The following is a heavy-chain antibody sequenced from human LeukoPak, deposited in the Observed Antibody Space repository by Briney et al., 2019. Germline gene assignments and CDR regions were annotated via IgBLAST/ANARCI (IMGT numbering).Heavy chain of an antibody. CDR1: GGTFSSYA. D-gene: IGHD6-13*01. J-gene: IGHJ4*02. CDR2: IIPIFGTA. V-gene: IGHV1-69*01. CDR3: ARDSRYSSSWPD. Sequence: VASVKVSCKASGGTFSSYAISWLRQAPGQGLEWMGGIIPIFGTANYAQKFQGRVTITADESTSTAYMELSSLRSEDTAVYYCARDSRYSSSWPDWGQGTLVTVSS.